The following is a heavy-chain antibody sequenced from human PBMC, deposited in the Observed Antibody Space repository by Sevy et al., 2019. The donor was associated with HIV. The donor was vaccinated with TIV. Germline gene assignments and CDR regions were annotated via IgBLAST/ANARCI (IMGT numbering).Heavy chain of an antibody. CDR2: ISGSGHFT. V-gene: IGHV3-23*01. CDR3: AKGFCSGATCPRDYYYYGMDV. Sequence: GGSLRLSCSASEFTFSSYAMSWVRQAPGKGLEWVSSISGSGHFTYYADFVEGRFIMSRDNSKNTLSVQMNSLRAEDTAVYYCAKGFCSGATCPRDYYYYGMDVWGQGTTVTVSS. J-gene: IGHJ6*02. CDR1: EFTFSSYA. D-gene: IGHD2-15*01.